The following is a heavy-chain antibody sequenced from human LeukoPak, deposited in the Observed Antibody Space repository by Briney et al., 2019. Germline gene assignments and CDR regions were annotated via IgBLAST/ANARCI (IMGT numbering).Heavy chain of an antibody. CDR1: GGTFSSYA. Sequence: SVTVSCKASGGTFSSYATSWVRQAPGQGLEWMGRIIPILGIANYAQKFQGRVTITADKSTSTAYMELSSLRSEDTAVYYCARGSIAVADNDYWGQGTLVTVSS. J-gene: IGHJ4*02. V-gene: IGHV1-69*04. CDR2: IIPILGIA. D-gene: IGHD6-19*01. CDR3: ARGSIAVADNDY.